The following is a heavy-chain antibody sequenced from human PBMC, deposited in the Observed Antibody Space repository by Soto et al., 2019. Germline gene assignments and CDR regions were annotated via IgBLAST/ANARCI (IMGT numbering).Heavy chain of an antibody. CDR1: GFNVGAFA. J-gene: IGHJ6*02. V-gene: IGHV3-23*01. CDR2: ISGSDAFI. Sequence: PGGSLRLSCAASGFNVGAFAVNWVRQAPGKGLEWVSGISGSDAFIYYADSVRGRFSISRDNDRNLLYLRMNGLTPEDTALYYCVRVGWGYDYGNGLDGWGHGTTVTVSS. CDR3: VRVGWGYDYGNGLDG. D-gene: IGHD3-16*01.